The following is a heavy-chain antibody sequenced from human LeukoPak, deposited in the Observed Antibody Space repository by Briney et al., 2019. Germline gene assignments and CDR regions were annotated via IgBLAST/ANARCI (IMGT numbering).Heavy chain of an antibody. V-gene: IGHV3-21*01. D-gene: IGHD6-19*01. CDR1: GFTFSTYN. Sequence: GGSLRLSCAASGFTFSTYNMNWVRQAPGKGLEWVSSISSSSSYIYYADSVKGRFTISRDNAKNSLYLQMNSLRAEDTAVYYCARDLIGSGSSYYYYNTMDVWGQGTTVTVSS. CDR3: ARDLIGSGSSYYYYNTMDV. J-gene: IGHJ6*02. CDR2: ISSSSSYI.